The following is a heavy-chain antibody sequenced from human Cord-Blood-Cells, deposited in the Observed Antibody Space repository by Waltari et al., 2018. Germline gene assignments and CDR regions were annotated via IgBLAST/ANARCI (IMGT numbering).Heavy chain of an antibody. Sequence: QLQLQESGPGLVKPSETLSLTCTVPGGSISSSSYYWGWIRQSPGKGLEWIGSIYYSGSTYYNPSLKSRVTISVDTSKNQFSLKLSSVAAADTAVYYCARHKGVAVGPYWYFDLWGRGTLVTVSS. CDR2: IYYSGST. CDR3: ARHKGVAVGPYWYFDL. CDR1: GGSISSSSYY. D-gene: IGHD1-26*01. V-gene: IGHV4-39*01. J-gene: IGHJ2*01.